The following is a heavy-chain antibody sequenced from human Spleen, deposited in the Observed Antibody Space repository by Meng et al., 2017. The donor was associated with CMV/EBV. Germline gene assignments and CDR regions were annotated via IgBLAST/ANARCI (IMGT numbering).Heavy chain of an antibody. CDR2: ISGSGGST. J-gene: IGHJ4*02. CDR1: RFTFSSYA. Sequence: GESLKISCAASRFTFSSYAMSWVRQAPGKGLEWVSAISGSGGSTYYADSVKGRFNISRDNSKNTLYLQMNSLRAEDTAVYYCAKDREHLTNLPYYFDFWGQGTLVTVSS. CDR3: AKDREHLTNLPYYFDF. D-gene: IGHD1-26*01. V-gene: IGHV3-23*01.